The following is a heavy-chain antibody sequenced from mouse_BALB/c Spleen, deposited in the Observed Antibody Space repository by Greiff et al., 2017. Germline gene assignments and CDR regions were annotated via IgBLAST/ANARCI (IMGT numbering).Heavy chain of an antibody. CDR1: GFTFSSYA. D-gene: IGHD2-10*01. J-gene: IGHJ4*01. Sequence: EVQLVESGGGLVKPGGSLKLSCAASGFTFSSYAMSWVRQTPEKRLEWVASISSGGSTYYPDSVKGRFTISRDNARNILYLQMSSLRSEDTAMYYCARGRAYYGNYDYYYAMDYWGQGTSVTVSS. V-gene: IGHV5-6-5*01. CDR3: ARGRAYYGNYDYYYAMDY. CDR2: ISSGGST.